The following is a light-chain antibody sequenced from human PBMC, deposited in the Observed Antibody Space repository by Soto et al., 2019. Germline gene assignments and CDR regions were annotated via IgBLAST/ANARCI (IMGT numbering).Light chain of an antibody. V-gene: IGKV3-20*01. J-gene: IGKJ3*01. CDR3: QQSGSSGLFT. CDR1: QSVSSSY. Sequence: EIVLTQSPGTLSLSPGERATLSCRASQSVSSSYLAWHQQKPGQAPRLLIFGASSRAPGIPDRFSGGGSGTDFTLTISRLEPADFAVYYCQQSGSSGLFTFGPGTKVDIK. CDR2: GAS.